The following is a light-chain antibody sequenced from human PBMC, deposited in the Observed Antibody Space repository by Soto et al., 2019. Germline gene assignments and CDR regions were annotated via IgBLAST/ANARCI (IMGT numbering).Light chain of an antibody. Sequence: EIVLTQSPGTLSLSPGERATLSCRASQSVSSSYLAWYQQKPGQAPRLLIYDASSRATGIPDMFSGRVSGTDSTLTISRLEPEDYAVYYCQQYGRSPRTFGQGTNVEIK. J-gene: IGKJ1*01. CDR1: QSVSSSY. CDR3: QQYGRSPRT. V-gene: IGKV3-20*01. CDR2: DAS.